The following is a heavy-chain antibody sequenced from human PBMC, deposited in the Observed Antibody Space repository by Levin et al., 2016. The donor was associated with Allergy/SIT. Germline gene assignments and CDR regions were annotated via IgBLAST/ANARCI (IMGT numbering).Heavy chain of an antibody. CDR3: ARGRITMVRGVDYFDY. CDR1: GGSISSSSYY. Sequence: SETLSLTCTVSGGSISSSSYYWGWIRQPPGKGLEWIGSIYYSGSTYYNPSLKSRVTISVDTSKNQFSLKLSSVTAADTAVYYCARGRITMVRGVDYFDYWGQGTLVTVSS. D-gene: IGHD3-10*01. J-gene: IGHJ4*02. V-gene: IGHV4-39*01. CDR2: IYYSGST.